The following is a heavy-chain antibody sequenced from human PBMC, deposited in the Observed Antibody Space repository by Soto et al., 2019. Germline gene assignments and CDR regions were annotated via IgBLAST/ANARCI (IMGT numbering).Heavy chain of an antibody. CDR1: GGSISSRTFW. V-gene: IGHV4-39*01. D-gene: IGHD3-10*01. J-gene: IGHJ4*02. CDR3: XXXXXXXXNYGGSGIFDY. Sequence: QLQLQESGPGLVKPSETLSLTCSVSGGSISSRTFWWAWVRQPPGKGLEWIGDMYYSGSSYSSPSLKSRVTLSVDTSKNQLSLKLNSVTAADTAVYXXXXXXXXXXNYGGSGIFDYWGQGTL. CDR2: MYYSGSS.